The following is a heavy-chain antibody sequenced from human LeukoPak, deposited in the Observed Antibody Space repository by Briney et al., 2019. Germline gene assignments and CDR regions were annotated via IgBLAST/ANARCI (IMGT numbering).Heavy chain of an antibody. CDR2: IYYSGST. J-gene: IGHJ4*02. V-gene: IGHV4-31*03. CDR3: ARDQNYGGTDY. D-gene: IGHD4-23*01. CDR1: GGSISSGGYY. Sequence: SETLSLTCTVSGGSISSGGYYWSWIRQHPGKGLEWIGYIYYSGSTYYNPSLKSRVIISVGTSKNQFSLKLSSVTAADTAVYYCARDQNYGGTDYWGQGTLVTVSS.